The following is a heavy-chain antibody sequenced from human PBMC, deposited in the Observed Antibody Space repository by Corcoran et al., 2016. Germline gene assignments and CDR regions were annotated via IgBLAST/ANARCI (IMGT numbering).Heavy chain of an antibody. Sequence: QVQLQQWGAGLLKPSETLSLTCAVYGGSFSGYYWSWIRQPPGKGLEWIGEINHSGSTNYNPSLKSRVTITVDTSKKQFSLKLGSVTAADTAVYYCASPGEWLGSRDAFDIWGQGTMVTVSS. CDR2: INHSGST. D-gene: IGHD3-3*01. CDR1: GGSFSGYY. CDR3: ASPGEWLGSRDAFDI. J-gene: IGHJ3*02. V-gene: IGHV4-34*01.